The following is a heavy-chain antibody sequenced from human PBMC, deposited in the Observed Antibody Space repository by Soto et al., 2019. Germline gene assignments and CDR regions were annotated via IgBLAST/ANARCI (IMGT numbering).Heavy chain of an antibody. V-gene: IGHV5-10-1*01. CDR3: ATSSIAAHYYGMDV. Sequence: PXGSLKISCKGSGYSFTSYWISWVRQMPGKGLEWMGRIDPSDSYTNYSPSFQGHVTISADKSISTAYLQWSSLKASDTAMYYCATSSIAAHYYGMDVWGQGTTVTVS. D-gene: IGHD6-6*01. J-gene: IGHJ6*02. CDR2: IDPSDSYT. CDR1: GYSFTSYW.